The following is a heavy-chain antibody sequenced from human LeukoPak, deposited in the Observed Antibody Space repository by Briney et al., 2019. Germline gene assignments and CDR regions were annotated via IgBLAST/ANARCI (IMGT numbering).Heavy chain of an antibody. CDR1: GGPLSNYY. J-gene: IGHJ3*02. D-gene: IGHD2-21*02. V-gene: IGHV4-59*01. Sequence: KPWETLSLTFTVSGGPLSNYYWGWIRQPPGKGPEWMGYWYHSGSSNYNPSLKGRVTISVDTSKNQFSQKLISVTAADTAVYYCATTSAALVYCGGDCDPSNIWGQGKMVIVSS. CDR2: WYHSGSS. CDR3: ATTSAALVYCGGDCDPSNI.